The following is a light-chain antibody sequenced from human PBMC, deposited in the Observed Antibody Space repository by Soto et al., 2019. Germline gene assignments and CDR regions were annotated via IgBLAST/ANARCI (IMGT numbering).Light chain of an antibody. J-gene: IGLJ1*01. CDR3: SSYTSRSTLYV. CDR1: SSDVGGYNY. V-gene: IGLV2-14*01. Sequence: QSALTQPASVSGSPGQSITISCTGTSSDVGGYNYVSWYQQHPGKAPKLMIYDVSNRPSGVSIRFSGSKSGNTASLTISGLQSEDEADYYCSSYTSRSTLYVFGTGTKLTVL. CDR2: DVS.